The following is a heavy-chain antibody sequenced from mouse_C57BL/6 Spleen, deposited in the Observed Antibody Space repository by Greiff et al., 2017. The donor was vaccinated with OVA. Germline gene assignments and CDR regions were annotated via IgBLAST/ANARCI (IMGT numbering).Heavy chain of an antibody. Sequence: VQLQQSGTELVKPGASVKLSCKASGYTFTSYWMHWVKQRPGQGLEWIGNINPSNGGTNYNEKFKSKATLTVDKSSSTAYMQLSSLTSEDSAVYYCARGDYYGSPWFAYWGQGTLVTVSA. CDR3: ARGDYYGSPWFAY. CDR2: INPSNGGT. J-gene: IGHJ3*01. V-gene: IGHV1-53*01. CDR1: GYTFTSYW. D-gene: IGHD1-1*01.